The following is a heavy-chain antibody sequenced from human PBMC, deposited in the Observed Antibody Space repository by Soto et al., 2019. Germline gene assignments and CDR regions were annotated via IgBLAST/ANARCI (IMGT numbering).Heavy chain of an antibody. J-gene: IGHJ5*02. V-gene: IGHV1-18*01. Sequence: QVQLVQSGAEVKKPGASVKVSCKASGYTFTSYGISWVRQAPGQGLEWMGWISAYNGNTNYAQKLQGRVTMTTDTSTSTANMELRSLRSDDTAVYYCARALSFGRAATLNWVDPWGQGTLVTVST. CDR3: ARALSFGRAATLNWVDP. CDR1: GYTFTSYG. CDR2: ISAYNGNT. D-gene: IGHD2-15*01.